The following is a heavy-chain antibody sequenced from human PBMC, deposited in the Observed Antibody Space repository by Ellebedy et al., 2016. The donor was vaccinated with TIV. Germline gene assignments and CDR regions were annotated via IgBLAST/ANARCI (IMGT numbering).Heavy chain of an antibody. CDR2: INEDGTKK. D-gene: IGHD4-17*01. CDR3: ARAIYGASYL. V-gene: IGHV3-7*01. CDR1: EFTLTNNW. Sequence: GGSLRLSCTASEFTLTNNWMTWVRQAPGRGLEWVANINEDGTKKHFVDSVRGRFTISRDDAGNSLYLQMSSLGGEDTAVYYCARAIYGASYLWGRGTLVTVSS. J-gene: IGHJ2*01.